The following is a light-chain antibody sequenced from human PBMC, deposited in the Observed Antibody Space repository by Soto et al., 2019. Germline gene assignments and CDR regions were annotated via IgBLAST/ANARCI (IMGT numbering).Light chain of an antibody. CDR2: WAS. V-gene: IGKV4-1*01. CDR3: QQYYSTPRT. Sequence: DIVMTQSPDSLAVSLGEGATINCRSSLSVLYSSNDKNYLAWYQQKPGQPPKLLIYWASTRESGVPDRFSGSGSGTDFTLTISSLQAEDVAVYYCQQYYSTPRTLGQGTKVEIK. J-gene: IGKJ1*01. CDR1: LSVLYSSNDKNY.